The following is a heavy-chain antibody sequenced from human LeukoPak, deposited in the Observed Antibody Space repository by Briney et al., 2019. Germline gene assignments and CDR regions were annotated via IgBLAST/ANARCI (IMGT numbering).Heavy chain of an antibody. J-gene: IGHJ4*02. Sequence: SGPTLVKPTQTLTLTCTFSGFSLSTSGVGVGWIRQPPDNSGDWLALIYWDDDKRYSPSLKSRLTFTKDTSKNQVVLTMTNMDPVDTATYYCAHRAAAGNGFDYWGQGTLVTVSS. CDR1: GFSLSTSGVG. V-gene: IGHV2-5*02. D-gene: IGHD6-13*01. CDR2: IYWDDDK. CDR3: AHRAAAGNGFDY.